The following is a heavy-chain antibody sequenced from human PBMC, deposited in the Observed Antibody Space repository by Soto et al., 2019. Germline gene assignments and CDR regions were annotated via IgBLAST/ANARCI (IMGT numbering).Heavy chain of an antibody. D-gene: IGHD5-12*01. CDR2: IYYSGST. V-gene: IGHV4-59*08. CDR3: ARLYNRKEGYIVATKDYYYMDV. Sequence: SETLSLTCTVSGFSISSYYWSWIRQPPGKGLEWIGYIYYSGSTNYNPSLKSRVTISVDTSKNQFSLKLSSVTAADTAVYYCARLYNRKEGYIVATKDYYYMDVWGKGTTVTVSS. CDR1: GFSISSYY. J-gene: IGHJ6*03.